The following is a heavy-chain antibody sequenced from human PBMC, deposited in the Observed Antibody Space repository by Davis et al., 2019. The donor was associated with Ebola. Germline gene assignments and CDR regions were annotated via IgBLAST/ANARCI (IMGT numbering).Heavy chain of an antibody. CDR1: GYSFTSYW. V-gene: IGHV5-10-1*01. J-gene: IGHJ6*02. Sequence: GGSLRLSCKGSGYSFTSYWISWVRQVPGKGLEWMGRIDPSDSYTNYSPSFQGHVTISADKSISTAYLQWSSLKASDTAMYYCARHESYYYYYYGMDVWGQGTTVTVSS. CDR3: ARHESYYYYYYGMDV. CDR2: IDPSDSYT.